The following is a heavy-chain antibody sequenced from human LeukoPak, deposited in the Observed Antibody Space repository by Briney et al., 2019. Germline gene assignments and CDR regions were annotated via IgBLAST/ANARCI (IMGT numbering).Heavy chain of an antibody. V-gene: IGHV3-9*01. Sequence: GGSLRLSCAASGFTFDDYAMHWVRQAPGKGLEWVSGISWNNGGIGYSDSVKGRFTISRDNAKNSLYLQMNSLRAEDTALYYCAKERGFGELSLDYWGQGTLVTVSS. CDR3: AKERGFGELSLDY. CDR1: GFTFDDYA. CDR2: ISWNNGGI. J-gene: IGHJ4*02. D-gene: IGHD3-10*01.